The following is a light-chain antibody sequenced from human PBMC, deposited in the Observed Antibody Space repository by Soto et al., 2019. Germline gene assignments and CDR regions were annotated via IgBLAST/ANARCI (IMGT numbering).Light chain of an antibody. CDR3: ATWGDSLHGYV. J-gene: IGLJ1*01. CDR1: NSNIGSNK. CDR2: TSN. Sequence: QSVLTQPPSASGTPGQRVTISCSGSNSNIGSNKVNWYQQLPGTAPKLLIYTSNQRPSGVPDRFSGSKSGTLASLAISGLQSEDEADYYCATWGDSLHGYVFGTGTKVTVL. V-gene: IGLV1-44*01.